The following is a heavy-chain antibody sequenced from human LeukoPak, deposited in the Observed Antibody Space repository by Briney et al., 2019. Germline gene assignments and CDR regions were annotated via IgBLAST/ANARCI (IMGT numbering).Heavy chain of an antibody. V-gene: IGHV1-18*01. CDR1: GYTFTSYG. CDR3: ARNPPTYYQLQTYYYYYMDV. J-gene: IGHJ6*03. D-gene: IGHD2-2*01. CDR2: ISAYNGNT. Sequence: ASVKVSCKASGYTFTSYGISWVRQAPGQGLEWMGWISAYNGNTNYAQKLQGRVTMTTDTSTSTAYMELRSLRSDDTAVYYCARNPPTYYQLQTYYYYYMDVWGKGTTVTVSS.